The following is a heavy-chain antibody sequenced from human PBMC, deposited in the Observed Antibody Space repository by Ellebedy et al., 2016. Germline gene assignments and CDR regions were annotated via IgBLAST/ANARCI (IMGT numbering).Heavy chain of an antibody. CDR2: LNWNGDTI. D-gene: IGHD4/OR15-4a*01. V-gene: IGHV3-9*01. CDR1: GFIFDDYA. CDR3: ARGCCPLGCWFDT. J-gene: IGHJ5*02. Sequence: GGSLRLSCAASGFIFDDYAMNWVRQVPGKGLEWVSGLNWNGDTIGYADSVKGRFTISRDNNRNSLYLQMNSLRADDTALYCCARGCCPLGCWFDTWGQGTLVTVSS.